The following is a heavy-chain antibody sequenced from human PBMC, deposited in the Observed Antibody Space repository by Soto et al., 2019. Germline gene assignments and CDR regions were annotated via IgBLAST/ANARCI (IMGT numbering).Heavy chain of an antibody. CDR2: IQHNGNDI. Sequence: QVYLMESGGCVVQPGGPRRLPGEDSRLAFSGYSRHWVGKAPGKGLEWVAVIQHNGNDIYYGDSVRGRFTVSRDNYKNILYLQMNGLTPEDTALYYCVRVGWGYSYGNGLDDWGQGTTVSVSS. D-gene: IGHD5-18*01. J-gene: IGHJ6*02. CDR3: VRVGWGYSYGNGLDD. V-gene: IGHV3-30-3*01. CDR1: RLAFSGYS.